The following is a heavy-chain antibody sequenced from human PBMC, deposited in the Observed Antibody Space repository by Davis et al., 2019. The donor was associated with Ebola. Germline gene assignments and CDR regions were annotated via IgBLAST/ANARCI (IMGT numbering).Heavy chain of an antibody. J-gene: IGHJ4*02. CDR3: AKEPHTTGWPYYFDF. V-gene: IGHV3-30*18. Sequence: PGGSLRFSCAASGFTLSRYGMHWVRQAPGKGLEWVAVISFDGYNKYYSDSAKGRLTVSRDSSKNTLYLQMNSLKPDDTAVYFCAKEPHTTGWPYYFDFWGQGTLVTVSS. CDR2: ISFDGYNK. D-gene: IGHD6-19*01. CDR1: GFTLSRYG.